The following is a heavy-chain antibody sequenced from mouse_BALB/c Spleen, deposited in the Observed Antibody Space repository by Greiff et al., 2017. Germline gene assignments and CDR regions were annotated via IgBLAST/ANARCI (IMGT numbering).Heavy chain of an antibody. D-gene: IGHD2-2*01. CDR1: GFNIKDYY. CDR3: NFYGYDREYYFDY. Sequence: EVQLVESGAELVRSGASVKLSCTASGFNIKDYYMHWVKQRPEQGLEWIGWIDPENGDTEYAPKFQGKATMTADTSSNTAYLQLSSLTSEDTAVYYCNFYGYDREYYFDYWGQGTTLTVSS. J-gene: IGHJ2*01. V-gene: IGHV14-4*02. CDR2: IDPENGDT.